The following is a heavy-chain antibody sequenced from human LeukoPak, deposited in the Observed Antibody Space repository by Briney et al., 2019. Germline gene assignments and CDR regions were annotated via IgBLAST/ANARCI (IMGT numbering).Heavy chain of an antibody. D-gene: IGHD3-3*01. CDR1: GFTFSSYA. J-gene: IGHJ4*02. CDR2: ISGSGGST. V-gene: IGHV3-23*01. CDR3: AKASRLKLLLRFLEWFFDY. Sequence: GGSLRLSCAASGFTFSSYAMSWVRQAPGKGLEWVSAISGSGGSTYYADSVKGRFTISRDNSKNTLYLQMNSLRAEDTAVYYCAKASRLKLLLRFLEWFFDYLGQGTLVTVSS.